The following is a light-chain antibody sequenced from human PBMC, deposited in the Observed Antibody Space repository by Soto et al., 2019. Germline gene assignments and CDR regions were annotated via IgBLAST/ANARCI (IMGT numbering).Light chain of an antibody. CDR2: EVN. CDR3: SSYRGNYKWV. Sequence: QSALTQPPSASGSPGQSVTISCTGTSSDVGAHNFVSWYQHHPGKAPKLMIYEVNRRPSGVPDRFSGSKSGSTASLTVSGLQPEEEADYYCSSYRGNYKWVFGGGTKLTVL. J-gene: IGLJ3*02. CDR1: SSDVGAHNF. V-gene: IGLV2-8*01.